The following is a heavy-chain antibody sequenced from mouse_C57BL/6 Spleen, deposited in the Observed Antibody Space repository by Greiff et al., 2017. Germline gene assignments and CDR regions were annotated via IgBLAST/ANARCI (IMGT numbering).Heavy chain of an antibody. CDR3: ARGEGTYDYDGGPYAMDY. D-gene: IGHD2-4*01. J-gene: IGHJ4*01. CDR1: GYTFTDYY. Sequence: QVQLKQSGAELVRPGASVKLSCKASGYTFTDYYINWVKQRPGQGLEWIARIYPGSGNTYYNEKFKGKATLTAEKSSSTAYLQLSSLTSEDSAVYFCARGEGTYDYDGGPYAMDYWGQGTSVTVSS. V-gene: IGHV1-76*01. CDR2: IYPGSGNT.